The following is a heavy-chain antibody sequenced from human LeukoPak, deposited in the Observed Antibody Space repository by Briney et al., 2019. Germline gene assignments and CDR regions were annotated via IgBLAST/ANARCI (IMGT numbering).Heavy chain of an antibody. CDR2: ISSNGGST. CDR1: GFTFSSYA. V-gene: IGHV3-64*01. Sequence: PGGSLRLSCAASGFTFSSYAMHWVRQAPGKGLEYVSAISSNGGSTYYANSVKGRFTISRDNSKNTLYLQMGSLRAKDMAVYYCARELHGIAVLGGMDVWGQGTTVTVSS. CDR3: ARELHGIAVLGGMDV. J-gene: IGHJ6*02. D-gene: IGHD6-19*01.